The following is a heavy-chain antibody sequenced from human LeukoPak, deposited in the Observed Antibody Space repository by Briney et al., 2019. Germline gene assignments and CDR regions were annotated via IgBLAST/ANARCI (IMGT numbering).Heavy chain of an antibody. CDR3: ARDGSYCSGGSCYGGTGDNWFDP. Sequence: GASVKVSCKASGGTFSSYAISLVRQAPGQGLEWMGRIIPILGIANYAQKFQGRVTITADKSTSTAYMELSSLRSEDTAVYYCARDGSYCSGGSCYGGTGDNWFDPWSQGTLVTVSS. V-gene: IGHV1-69*04. J-gene: IGHJ5*02. CDR1: GGTFSSYA. D-gene: IGHD2-15*01. CDR2: IIPILGIA.